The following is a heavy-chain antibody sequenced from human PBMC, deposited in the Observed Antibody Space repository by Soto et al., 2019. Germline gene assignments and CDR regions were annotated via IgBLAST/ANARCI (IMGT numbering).Heavy chain of an antibody. CDR2: ISPMFGTT. CDR3: TTNSQYRVDSFDI. V-gene: IGHV1-69*12. Sequence: QVQLVQSGAEVKKPGSSVKVSCKGSGDTFSKYSINWVRQAPGQGLEWMGGISPMFGTTNYAQKLQGRVTITAADSTGAAYMELARLTSDDTAVYYCTTNSQYRVDSFDIWGQGTAVTVSS. CDR1: GDTFSKYS. J-gene: IGHJ3*02. D-gene: IGHD5-12*01.